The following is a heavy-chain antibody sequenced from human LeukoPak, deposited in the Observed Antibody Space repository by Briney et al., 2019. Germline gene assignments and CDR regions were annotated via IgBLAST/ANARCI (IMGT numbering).Heavy chain of an antibody. CDR2: IWYDGSNK. CDR3: ARVPLGYCSGGSCSGLDY. J-gene: IGHJ4*02. Sequence: GASLRPSCAASGFTFSSYGMHWVRQAPGKGREWVADIWYDGSNKYYADSVKGRFTISRDNSKNTLYLQMNSLRAEDTAVYYCARVPLGYCSGGSCSGLDYWGQGTLVTVSS. CDR1: GFTFSSYG. D-gene: IGHD2-15*01. V-gene: IGHV3-33*01.